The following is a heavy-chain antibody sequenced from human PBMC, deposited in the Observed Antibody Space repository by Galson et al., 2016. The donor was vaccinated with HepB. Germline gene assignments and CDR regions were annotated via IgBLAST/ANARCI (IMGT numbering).Heavy chain of an antibody. D-gene: IGHD3-10*01. CDR3: ARDTGNYYSSGFDY. CDR1: GYTFTSDG. V-gene: IGHV1-18*04. CDR2: ISTYNGKT. Sequence: SVKVSCKASGYTFTSDGISWVRQAPGQGLEWMGWISTYNGKTNYAQKLQGRVTMTTDTSTSTAYMDLRSLRSDDTAVYYCARDTGNYYSSGFDYWGQGTLVTVSS. J-gene: IGHJ4*02.